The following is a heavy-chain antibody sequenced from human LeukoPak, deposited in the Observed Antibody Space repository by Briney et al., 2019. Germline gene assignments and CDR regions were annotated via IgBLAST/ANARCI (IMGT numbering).Heavy chain of an antibody. D-gene: IGHD3-22*01. V-gene: IGHV4-34*01. CDR3: ARGTYYYDSSGYSFDY. Sequence: PSETLSLTCAVYGGSFSGYYWSWIRKPPGTGMEWIGEINHSGSTNYNPSLKSRVTISVDTSKNQFSLKLSSVTAADTAVYYCARGTYYYDSSGYSFDYWGQGTLVTVSS. CDR1: GGSFSGYY. CDR2: INHSGST. J-gene: IGHJ4*02.